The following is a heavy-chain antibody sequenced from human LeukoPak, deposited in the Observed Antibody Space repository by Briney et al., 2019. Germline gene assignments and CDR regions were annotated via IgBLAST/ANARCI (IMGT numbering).Heavy chain of an antibody. D-gene: IGHD4-17*01. J-gene: IGHJ6*03. CDR2: INPNSGGT. CDR3: ARGPHDYGDYYYYMDV. V-gene: IGHV1-2*02. CDR1: GYTFTGYY. Sequence: ASVKVSCKASGYTFTGYYMHWVRQAPGQGLEWMGWINPNSGGTNYAQKFQGRVTITRNTSISTAYMELSSLRSEDTAVYYCARGPHDYGDYYYYMDVWGKGTTVTVSS.